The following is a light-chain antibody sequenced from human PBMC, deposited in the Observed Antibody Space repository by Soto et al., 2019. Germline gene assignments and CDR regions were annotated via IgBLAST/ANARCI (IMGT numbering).Light chain of an antibody. Sequence: AIRMTQSPSPFSASTGDRVTITCRASQGISSHLAWYQVKPGKAPMLLIYTASYLESGVTSRFSGSGSGTDFTLTTSSRLSEDFAVYYCQQYFSYPLTFGGGTTVEIK. J-gene: IGKJ4*01. CDR1: QGISSH. V-gene: IGKV1-8*01. CDR3: QQYFSYPLT. CDR2: TAS.